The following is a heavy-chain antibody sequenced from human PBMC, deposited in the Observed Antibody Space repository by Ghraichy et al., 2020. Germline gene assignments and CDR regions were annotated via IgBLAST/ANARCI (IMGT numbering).Heavy chain of an antibody. J-gene: IGHJ4*02. Sequence: GESLRLSCAASGFTFSNYAMTWVRQAPGKGLEWVSTISISGGNTFYADSVKGRFTISRDSAKNTLYLQMNSLRAEDTAVYYCVKGYSGLDYWGQGTLVIVSS. D-gene: IGHD5-12*01. CDR3: VKGYSGLDY. V-gene: IGHV3-23*01. CDR2: ISISGGNT. CDR1: GFTFSNYA.